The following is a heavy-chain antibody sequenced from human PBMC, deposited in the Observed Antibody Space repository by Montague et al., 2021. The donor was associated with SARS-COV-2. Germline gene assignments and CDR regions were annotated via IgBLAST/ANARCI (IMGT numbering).Heavy chain of an antibody. V-gene: IGHV4-59*08. D-gene: IGHD3-9*01. CDR1: GGSLSSYY. CDR3: ARHASGGLTHFQH. J-gene: IGHJ1*01. CDR2: TYYSGST. Sequence: SETLFLTCTVSGGSLSSYYWSWIRQPPGKGLEWIGYTYYSGSTNYNSSLKSRVTISVDTSKNQFSLILSSVTAADTAVYYCARHASGGLTHFQHWGQGSLVTVSS.